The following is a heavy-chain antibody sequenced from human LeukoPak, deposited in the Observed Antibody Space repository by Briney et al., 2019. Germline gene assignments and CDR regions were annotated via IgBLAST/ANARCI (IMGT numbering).Heavy chain of an antibody. CDR2: TRNKANSYST. V-gene: IGHV3-72*01. D-gene: IGHD4-11*01. Sequence: PGRSLRLSCAASGFIFSDHYMDWVRQAPGEGLEWVGRTRNKANSYSTVYDASVKGRFTISSDDSKRIAYLQMNSLKTDDATEYYYSARPGSSNGSLDAFDIWGQGTLVTVSS. J-gene: IGHJ3*02. CDR3: SARPGSSNGSLDAFDI. CDR1: GFIFSDHY.